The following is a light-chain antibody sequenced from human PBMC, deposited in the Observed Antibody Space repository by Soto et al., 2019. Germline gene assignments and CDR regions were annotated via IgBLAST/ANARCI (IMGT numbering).Light chain of an antibody. CDR2: WAS. J-gene: IGKJ4*01. CDR1: QSVLYSSNNKNY. V-gene: IGKV4-1*01. CDR3: QQYYSIPLT. Sequence: DIVMTQSPDSLAVSLGERATINCKSSQSVLYSSNNKNYLAWYQQKPGQPPKLLIYWASTRESGVPDRFSGSGSGTDFTLTISSLQAEGVGVYYCQQYYSIPLTFGGGTKVDIK.